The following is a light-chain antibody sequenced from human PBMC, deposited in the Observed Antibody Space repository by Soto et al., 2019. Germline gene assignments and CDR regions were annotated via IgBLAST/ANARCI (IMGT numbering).Light chain of an antibody. V-gene: IGLV2-23*01. CDR1: SSDVGLYNL. CDR2: EAN. CDR3: CSYVGSSILM. Sequence: QSALTQPASVSGSPGQSITISCTGTSSDVGLYNLVSWYQQLPGKAPKLIIYEANERPSGISDRFSGSKSGNTASLTISGLQDEDEADYYCCSYVGSSILMFGGGTKLTFL. J-gene: IGLJ3*02.